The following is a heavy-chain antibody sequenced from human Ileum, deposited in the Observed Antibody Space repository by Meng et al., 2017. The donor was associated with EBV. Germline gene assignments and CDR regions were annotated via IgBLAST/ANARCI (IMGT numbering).Heavy chain of an antibody. CDR3: ASRPGFNIGPFDF. V-gene: IGHV1-3*04. CDR1: GYTFTRYP. D-gene: IGHD3/OR15-3a*01. Sequence: QVQLWQSGAWVKKPGASVKLSRKASGYTFTRYPIHWVRQAPGQRPEWMGWINTDNGETEFSQKFQGRVTITRDTSATTAYMELISLRSEDTAVYYCASRPGFNIGPFDFWGQGTLVTVSS. CDR2: INTDNGET. J-gene: IGHJ4*02.